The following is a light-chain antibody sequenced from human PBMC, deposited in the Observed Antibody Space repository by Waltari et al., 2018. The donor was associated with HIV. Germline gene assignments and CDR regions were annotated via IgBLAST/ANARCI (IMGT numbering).Light chain of an antibody. J-gene: IGLJ2*01. Sequence: QSALTHPPSASGSPGQSVTISCTGTSRAVGAYNYFSWIQHHPGKAPKLMIYDVTKRPSGVPDRFSGSKSGNTASLTVSGLQAEDEADYYCASHAGSKDVFGGGTRLTVL. CDR1: SRAVGAYNY. V-gene: IGLV2-8*01. CDR3: ASHAGSKDV. CDR2: DVT.